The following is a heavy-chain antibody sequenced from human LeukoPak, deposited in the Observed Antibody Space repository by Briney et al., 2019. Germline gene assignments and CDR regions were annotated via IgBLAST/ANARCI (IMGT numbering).Heavy chain of an antibody. CDR1: GFTFSNYG. CDR3: AKDARQLVRDAFDI. D-gene: IGHD6-13*01. J-gene: IGHJ3*02. CDR2: IRSDGSIK. Sequence: GGSLRLSCAASGFTFSNYGIHWVRQAPGKGLEWVAFIRSDGSIKYYTDSVKGRFTISRDNSKNTLYLQMNSLRAEDTAVYYCAKDARQLVRDAFDIWGQGTMVTVSS. V-gene: IGHV3-30*02.